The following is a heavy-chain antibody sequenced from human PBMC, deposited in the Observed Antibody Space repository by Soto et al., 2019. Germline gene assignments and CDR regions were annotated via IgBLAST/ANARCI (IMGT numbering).Heavy chain of an antibody. CDR2: IWYDGSNK. CDR1: GFTFSSYG. Sequence: PGGSLRLSCAASGFTFSSYGMHWVRQAPGKGLEWVAVIWYDGSNKYYADSVKGRFTISRDNAKNTLYLQMNSLRAEDTAVYYCARDYMLSRGYYDGSGPPDIWGQGTMVTVSS. CDR3: ARDYMLSRGYYDGSGPPDI. V-gene: IGHV3-33*01. D-gene: IGHD3-22*01. J-gene: IGHJ3*02.